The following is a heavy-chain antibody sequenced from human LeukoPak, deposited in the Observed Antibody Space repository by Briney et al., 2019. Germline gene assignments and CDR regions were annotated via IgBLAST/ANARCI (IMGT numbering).Heavy chain of an antibody. D-gene: IGHD2-15*01. CDR3: ARHNRVVPPDY. Sequence: SETLSLTCAVYGGSFSGYYWSWIRQPPGKGLEWIGEINHSGSTYYNPSLKSRVTISVDTSKNQFSLKVTSVTAADTAVYYCARHNRVVPPDYWGQGTLVTVSS. J-gene: IGHJ4*02. V-gene: IGHV4-34*01. CDR2: INHSGST. CDR1: GGSFSGYY.